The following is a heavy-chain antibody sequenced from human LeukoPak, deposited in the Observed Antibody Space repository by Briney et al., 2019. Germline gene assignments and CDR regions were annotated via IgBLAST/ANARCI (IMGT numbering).Heavy chain of an antibody. CDR2: TSPHSGVT. CDR1: GYPFTDYSDYY. CDR3: ARSRGSGSYSTYYGMDV. Sequence: ASVHVSCNASGYPFTDYSDYYIHWVRQAPGQGLEWMGWTSPHSGVTNYAQKFQGRVTMTRDTSISTAYMELSSLKSDDTAVYYCARSRGSGSYSTYYGMDVWGQGTTVTVPS. J-gene: IGHJ6*02. V-gene: IGHV1-2*02. D-gene: IGHD3-10*01.